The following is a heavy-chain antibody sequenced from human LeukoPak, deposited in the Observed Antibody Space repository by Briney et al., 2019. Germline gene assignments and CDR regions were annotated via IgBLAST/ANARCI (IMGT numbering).Heavy chain of an antibody. J-gene: IGHJ5*02. CDR1: GYSFTSYW. D-gene: IGHD3-10*01. V-gene: IGHV5-10-1*01. Sequence: GESLKISCKGSGYSFTSYWISWVRQMPGKGLEWTGRIDPSDSYTNYSPSFQGHVTISADKSISTAYLQWSSLKASDTAMYYCATAMVRGVTADLNWFDPWGQGTLVTVSS. CDR2: IDPSDSYT. CDR3: ATAMVRGVTADLNWFDP.